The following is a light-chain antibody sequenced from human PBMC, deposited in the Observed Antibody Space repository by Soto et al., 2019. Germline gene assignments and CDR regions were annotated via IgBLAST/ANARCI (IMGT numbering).Light chain of an antibody. CDR3: QQYDNLPLFT. V-gene: IGKV1-33*01. CDR1: QDISNY. CDR2: DAS. Sequence: DIQMTQSPSSLSASVGDRVTITCQASQDISNYLTWYQQKPGKAPTLLIYDASNLETGVPSRFSGSGSGTDFTFTISSLQPEDIATYYCQQYDNLPLFTFGPGTKVDIK. J-gene: IGKJ3*01.